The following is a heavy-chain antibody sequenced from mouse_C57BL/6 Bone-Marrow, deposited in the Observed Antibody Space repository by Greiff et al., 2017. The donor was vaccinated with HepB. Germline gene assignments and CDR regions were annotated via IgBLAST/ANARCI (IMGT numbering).Heavy chain of an antibody. J-gene: IGHJ3*01. V-gene: IGHV2-9-1*01. Sequence: QVQLKESGPGLVAPSQSLSITCTVSGFSLTSYAISWVRQPPGKGLEWLGVIWTGGGTNYNSALKSRLSISKDYSKSQVFLKMNSLQTDDTARYYCARTYYDYGSSSWFAYWGQGTLVTVSA. CDR2: IWTGGGT. D-gene: IGHD1-1*01. CDR1: GFSLTSYA. CDR3: ARTYYDYGSSSWFAY.